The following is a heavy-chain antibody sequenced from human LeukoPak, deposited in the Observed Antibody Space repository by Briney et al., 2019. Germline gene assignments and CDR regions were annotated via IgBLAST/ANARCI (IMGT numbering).Heavy chain of an antibody. CDR3: VKGPRPDITVAHTVEN. D-gene: IGHD6-19*01. CDR2: ISSRGDST. CDR1: GFIFSNYA. Sequence: GGSLILSCAASGFIFSNYAMSWVRQVPGRGLEWVSTISSRGDSTYVADSVKGRFTISRDNSKNSLYLQMDTVRAEDTAVYYCVKGPRPDITVAHTVENWGQGTLVTVSS. J-gene: IGHJ4*02. V-gene: IGHV3-23*01.